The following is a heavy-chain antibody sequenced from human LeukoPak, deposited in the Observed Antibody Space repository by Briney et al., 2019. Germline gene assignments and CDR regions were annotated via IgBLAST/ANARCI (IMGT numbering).Heavy chain of an antibody. Sequence: PGGSLRLSCAASGFTFSSYAMSWVRQAPGKGLEWVSAISGSGGSTYYADSVKGRFTISRDNSKNTLYLQMNSLRAEDTAVYYCAREGGSGAYYDYVWGSYLNWFDPWGQGTLVTVSS. CDR2: ISGSGGST. CDR3: AREGGSGAYYDYVWGSYLNWFDP. V-gene: IGHV3-23*01. D-gene: IGHD3-16*01. J-gene: IGHJ5*02. CDR1: GFTFSSYA.